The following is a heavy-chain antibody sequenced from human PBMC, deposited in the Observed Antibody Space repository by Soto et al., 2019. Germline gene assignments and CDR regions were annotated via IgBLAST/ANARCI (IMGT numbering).Heavy chain of an antibody. CDR3: AYSTGWYRHDV. CDR2: ILHSGET. V-gene: IGHV4-4*02. D-gene: IGHD6-19*01. CDR1: GDSITNSRW. Sequence: QVQLQESGPGLVKPSGTLSLTCAVSGDSITNSRWWTWVRQPRGKGLEWIGDILHSGETNYNPSLKRRVFISVHKSQNQFSLRVRSVTAADTAVYYCAYSTGWYRHDVWGQGTLVTVSS. J-gene: IGHJ3*01.